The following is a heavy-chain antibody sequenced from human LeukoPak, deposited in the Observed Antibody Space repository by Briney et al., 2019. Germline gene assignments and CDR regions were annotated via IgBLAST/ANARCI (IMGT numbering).Heavy chain of an antibody. V-gene: IGHV3-23*01. Sequence: GGSLRLSCVASGFDFSSYAMTWVRQAPGRDLEWVSTIGAYAARTYYADSVKGRFTTSRENSKSTLSLQMNSLRAEDTALYYCAKDPLGGGSSLINWFDSWGQGVWVTVSS. CDR3: AKDPLGGGSSLINWFDS. CDR2: IGAYAART. J-gene: IGHJ5*01. D-gene: IGHD1-26*01. CDR1: GFDFSSYA.